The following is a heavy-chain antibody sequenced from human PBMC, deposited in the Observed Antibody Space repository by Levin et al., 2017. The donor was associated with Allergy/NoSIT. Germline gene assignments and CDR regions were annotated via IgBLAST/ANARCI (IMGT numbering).Heavy chain of an antibody. CDR1: GFSLSNYN. V-gene: IGHV3-48*01. CDR2: ISSSSSHI. CDR3: ARDPSTTRYNWFDP. Sequence: HTGGSLRLSCAASGFSLSNYNMNWVRQAPGKGLEWVSHISSSSSHIYYIDSVKGRFTISRDSAKNSLYLQMNSLRVEDTAVYYCARDPSTTRYNWFDPWGQGTLVTVSS. D-gene: IGHD1-1*01. J-gene: IGHJ5*02.